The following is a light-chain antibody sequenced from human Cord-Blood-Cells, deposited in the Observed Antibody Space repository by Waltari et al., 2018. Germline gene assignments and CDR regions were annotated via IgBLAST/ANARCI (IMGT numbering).Light chain of an antibody. CDR3: QQSYSTPPYT. CDR2: AAS. CDR1: QSLSSY. J-gene: IGKJ2*01. V-gene: IGKV1-39*01. Sequence: DIQMTQSPSSLSASVGDRVTITSRASQSLSSYLNWYQQKPGKAPKLLIYAASSLQSGVPSRFSGSGSGTDFTLTISSLQPEDFATYYCQQSYSTPPYTFGQGTKLEIK.